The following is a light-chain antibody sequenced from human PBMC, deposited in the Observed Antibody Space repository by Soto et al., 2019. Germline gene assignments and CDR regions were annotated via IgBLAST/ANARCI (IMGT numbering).Light chain of an antibody. CDR3: HSYASSSSHV. V-gene: IGLV2-14*01. Sequence: QSALTQPASVSGSPGQSITISCTGSSSDVGGHNHVSWYQQHPGKAPKLIIYEVGNRPSGVSNRFPGSKSGNTASLAISGFQAEDEADYYCHSYASSSSHVFGTGTKLTVL. CDR2: EVG. CDR1: SSDVGGHNH. J-gene: IGLJ1*01.